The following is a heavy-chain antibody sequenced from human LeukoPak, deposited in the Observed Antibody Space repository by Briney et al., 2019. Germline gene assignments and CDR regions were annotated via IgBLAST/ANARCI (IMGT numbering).Heavy chain of an antibody. D-gene: IGHD3-9*01. CDR2: IYYSEST. CDR1: GGSISIGSYY. J-gene: IGHJ4*02. V-gene: IGHV4-39*01. Sequence: PSETLSLTCTVSGGSISIGSYYWGWIRQPPGKGLEWIGSIYYSESTCYNPSLKSRVTISVDTSKNQFSLKLSSVTAADTAVYYCARLFDPSYSEYWGQGTLVTVAS. CDR3: ARLFDPSYSEY.